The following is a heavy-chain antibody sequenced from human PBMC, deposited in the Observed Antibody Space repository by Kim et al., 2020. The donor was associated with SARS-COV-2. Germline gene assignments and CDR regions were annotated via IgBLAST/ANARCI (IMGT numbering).Heavy chain of an antibody. CDR1: GYTFPSYD. CDR3: AREATHYQDFFEF. V-gene: IGHV1-3*01. Sequence: ASVKVSCKASGYTFPSYDLHWVRQAPGQTLEWMGRINAGSGNTKYAQKFQARVTITRDTSANTVYMELSSLGLEDTAVYFCAREATHYQDFFEFWGQGSLVIVSS. CDR2: INAGSGNT. D-gene: IGHD2-2*01. J-gene: IGHJ4*02.